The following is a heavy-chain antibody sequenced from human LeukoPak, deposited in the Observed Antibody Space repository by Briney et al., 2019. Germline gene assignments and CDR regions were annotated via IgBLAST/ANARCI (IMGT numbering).Heavy chain of an antibody. CDR3: ARDGGYGGNPNDAFDM. CDR2: IWYDGSNK. Sequence: PGGSLRLSCAASGFTVSSNNMSWVRQAPGKGLEWVAIIWYDGSNKYYADSVKGRFTISRDNSKNTLYLQMNSLRAEDTAVYYCARDGGYGGNPNDAFDMWGQGTMVTVSS. D-gene: IGHD4-23*01. CDR1: GFTVSSNN. J-gene: IGHJ3*02. V-gene: IGHV3-33*08.